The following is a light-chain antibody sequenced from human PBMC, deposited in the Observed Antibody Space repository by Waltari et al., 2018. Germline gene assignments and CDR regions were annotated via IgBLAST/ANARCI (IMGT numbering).Light chain of an antibody. J-gene: IGLJ2*01. Sequence: SALTQPASVSGSPGQSIPISCTGTSSDVGGYNYVSWYQQHPGKAPKLMIYEVSNRPSGVSNRFSGSKSGNTASLTISGLQAEDEADYYCSSYTSSSHVVFGGGTKLTVL. CDR1: SSDVGGYNY. CDR3: SSYTSSSHVV. V-gene: IGLV2-14*01. CDR2: EVS.